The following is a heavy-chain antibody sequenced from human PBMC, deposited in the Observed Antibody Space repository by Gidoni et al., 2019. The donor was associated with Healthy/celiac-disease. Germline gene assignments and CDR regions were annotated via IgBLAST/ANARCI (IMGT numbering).Heavy chain of an antibody. CDR1: GFTFSSYA. Sequence: VQLLESGGGLVQPGGSLRLSCAASGFTFSSYAMSWVRQAPGKGLEWVSAISGSGGSTYYADSVKGRFTISRDNSKNTLYLQMNSLRAEDTAVYYCAKDRDYYDSSGYYYGWYFDLWGRGTLVTVSS. D-gene: IGHD3-22*01. CDR2: ISGSGGST. J-gene: IGHJ2*01. V-gene: IGHV3-23*01. CDR3: AKDRDYYDSSGYYYGWYFDL.